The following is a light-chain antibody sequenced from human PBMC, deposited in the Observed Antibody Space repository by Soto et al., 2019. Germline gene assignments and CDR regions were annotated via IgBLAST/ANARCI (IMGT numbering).Light chain of an antibody. Sequence: EILTSQSPASRSDSPFPPATRPCMSSQRVHSRLAWYQQKPGQAPRLLIYGASTRDSGVPARFRGSGSGTEFTLTISSLQSEDFAVYYCQQYDDWPPWTFGQGTKVDI. CDR1: QRVHSR. CDR2: GAS. CDR3: QQYDDWPPWT. V-gene: IGKV3-15*01. J-gene: IGKJ1*01.